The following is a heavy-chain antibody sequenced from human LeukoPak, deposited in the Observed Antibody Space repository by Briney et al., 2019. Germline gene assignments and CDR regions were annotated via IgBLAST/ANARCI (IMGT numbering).Heavy chain of an antibody. J-gene: IGHJ4*02. CDR1: GFTFSSYA. D-gene: IGHD3-10*01. Sequence: GRSLRLSCAASGFTFSSYAMSCVSQAPGKWLEWVSGISASGGSTYYADSVKGRFTISRDNSKNTLYLQMNNLRAEDTAVHYCGRGRYGSGRFYFDHWGQGTLVTVSS. V-gene: IGHV3-23*01. CDR3: GRGRYGSGRFYFDH. CDR2: ISASGGST.